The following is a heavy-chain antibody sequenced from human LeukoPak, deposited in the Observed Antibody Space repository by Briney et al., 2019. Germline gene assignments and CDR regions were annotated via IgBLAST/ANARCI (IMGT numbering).Heavy chain of an antibody. Sequence: KSGGSLRLSCAASGFTFSSYSMNWVRQAPGKGLEWVSSISSSSSYIYYADSVKGRFTISRDNAKNSLYLQMNSLRAEDTAVYYCASGSPAMAGNWGQGTLVTASS. CDR1: GFTFSSYS. D-gene: IGHD1-26*01. CDR2: ISSSSSYI. V-gene: IGHV3-21*01. J-gene: IGHJ4*02. CDR3: ASGSPAMAGN.